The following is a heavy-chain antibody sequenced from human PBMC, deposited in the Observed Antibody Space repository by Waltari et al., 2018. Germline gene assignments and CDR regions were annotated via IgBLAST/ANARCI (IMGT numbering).Heavy chain of an antibody. D-gene: IGHD2-15*01. V-gene: IGHV3-23*03. Sequence: EVQLLESGGGLVQPGGYLRLSCAASGFTFSSYGMSWVRQATGKGLQWVSVIYIGETSTYYSASVKGRFTVSRDNSKNTLYLQMNSLRAEDTAVYYCAKRYCSGSACYFALDYWGQGTLVTVAS. CDR3: AKRYCSGSACYFALDY. J-gene: IGHJ4*02. CDR2: IYIGETST. CDR1: GFTFSSYG.